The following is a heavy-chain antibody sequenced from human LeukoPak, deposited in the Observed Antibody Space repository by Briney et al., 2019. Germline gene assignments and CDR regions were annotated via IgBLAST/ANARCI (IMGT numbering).Heavy chain of an antibody. J-gene: IGHJ4*02. CDR1: GFTFSNYW. Sequence: GGSLRLSCAASGFTFSNYWMSWVRQAPGKGLEGVAHINKDGSETYYVDSVKGRFTISRDNAKNSLYLQMNSLRVEDTAVYYCARDKVTYWGQGTLVTVSS. CDR3: ARDKVTY. V-gene: IGHV3-7*01. CDR2: INKDGSET.